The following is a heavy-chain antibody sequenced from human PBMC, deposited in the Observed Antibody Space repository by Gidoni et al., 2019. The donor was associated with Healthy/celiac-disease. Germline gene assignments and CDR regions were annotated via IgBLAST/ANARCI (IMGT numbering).Heavy chain of an antibody. CDR1: GFTFSSYS. J-gene: IGHJ5*02. Sequence: EVQLVESGGGLVQPGGSLRLACAASGFTFSSYSMNWVRQAPGKGLEWVSYISSSSSTIYYADSVKGRFTISRDNAKNSLYLQMNSLRAEDTAVYYCASGGGEWEVNWFDPWGQGTLVTVSS. D-gene: IGHD1-26*01. CDR3: ASGGGEWEVNWFDP. CDR2: ISSSSSTI. V-gene: IGHV3-48*01.